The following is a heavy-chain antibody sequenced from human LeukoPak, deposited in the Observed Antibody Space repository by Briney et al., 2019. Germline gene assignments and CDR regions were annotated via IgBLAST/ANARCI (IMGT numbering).Heavy chain of an antibody. CDR1: GGSISIYY. CDR2: IYYSGST. CDR3: TRGETRHDY. J-gene: IGHJ4*02. V-gene: IGHV4-59*01. Sequence: PSETLSLTCTVSGGSISIYYWSWIRQPPGKGLEWIGYIYYSGSTNYNPSLKSRVTISVDMSKNQFSLKLSSVTAADTAVYYCTRGETRHDYWGQGTLVTVSS.